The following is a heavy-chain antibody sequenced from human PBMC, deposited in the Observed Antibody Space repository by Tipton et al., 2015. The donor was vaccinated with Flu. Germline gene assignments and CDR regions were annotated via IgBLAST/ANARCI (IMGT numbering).Heavy chain of an antibody. Sequence: VQLVQSGAEVRKPGASVKVSCKASGYTFTSYDINWVRQATGQGLEWMGWMRPNSGRTGYAQRFQGRVTMTSDTSISTVYMELRSLTSEDTAVYYGARTPPQEEIDYWGQGTLVTVSS. D-gene: IGHD5-24*01. CDR2: MRPNSGRT. J-gene: IGHJ4*02. CDR1: GYTFTSYD. CDR3: ARTPPQEEIDY. V-gene: IGHV1-8*01.